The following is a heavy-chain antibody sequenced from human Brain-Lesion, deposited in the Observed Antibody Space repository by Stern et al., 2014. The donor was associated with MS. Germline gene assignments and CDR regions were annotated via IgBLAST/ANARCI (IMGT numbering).Heavy chain of an antibody. J-gene: IGHJ4*02. V-gene: IGHV1-8*01. CDR3: ARAVRNQLLSEY. D-gene: IGHD2-2*01. CDR2: MNPYSGNT. CDR1: GYTFSRYD. Sequence: VQLVESGAEVKKPGASVKGSCKASGYTFSRYDITWVRQASGPGLEWMGWMNPYSGNTGYAQKFKGRVSMTSDPSISTVYMELTSLTSDDTAVYFCARAVRNQLLSEYWGQGTLVTVSS.